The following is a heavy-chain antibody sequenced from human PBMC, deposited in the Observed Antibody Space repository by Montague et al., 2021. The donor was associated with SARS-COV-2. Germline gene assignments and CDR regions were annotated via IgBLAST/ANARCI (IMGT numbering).Heavy chain of an antibody. Sequence: SRRLSCSASGFIVSANYMTWVRQAPGKGLEWVSVMYSSGTIYYADSVRGRFTISRDNSKNTLYLQMNSLSADDTAVYYCAGKVLVGTGNYGMDVWGQGTTVTVSS. J-gene: IGHJ6*02. CDR3: AGKVLVGTGNYGMDV. CDR2: MYSSGTI. V-gene: IGHV3-53*01. CDR1: GFIVSANY. D-gene: IGHD1-1*01.